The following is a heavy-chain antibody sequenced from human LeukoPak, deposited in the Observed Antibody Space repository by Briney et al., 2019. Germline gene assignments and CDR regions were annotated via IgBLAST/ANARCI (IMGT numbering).Heavy chain of an antibody. CDR2: INPNSGGA. CDR3: ARGPSITMVRGGQWYYYMDV. Sequence: GASGKASCKASGGTFGSYAISWVRQAPGQRLEWMGWINPNSGGANYAQKFQGRVTMTRDTSTSTVYMELSSLRSEDTAVYYCARGPSITMVRGGQWYYYMDVWGKGTTVTISS. D-gene: IGHD3-10*01. V-gene: IGHV1-69*10. CDR1: GGTFGSYA. J-gene: IGHJ6*03.